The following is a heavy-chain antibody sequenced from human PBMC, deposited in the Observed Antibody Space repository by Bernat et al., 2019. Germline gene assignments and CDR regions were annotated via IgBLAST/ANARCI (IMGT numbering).Heavy chain of an antibody. CDR1: GGSISNYY. CDR2: IHDSGST. CDR3: ARGYNYGYVYFDS. J-gene: IGHJ4*02. Sequence: QVQLQESGPRLVKPSETLSLTCTVSGGSISNYYWSWIRQPPGKGLEWIGYIHDSGSTNYNPSLKSRVSISVDTSKNQFSLKLSSVTAADTAVHYCARGYNYGYVYFDSWGQGTLVTVSS. D-gene: IGHD5-18*01. V-gene: IGHV4-59*01.